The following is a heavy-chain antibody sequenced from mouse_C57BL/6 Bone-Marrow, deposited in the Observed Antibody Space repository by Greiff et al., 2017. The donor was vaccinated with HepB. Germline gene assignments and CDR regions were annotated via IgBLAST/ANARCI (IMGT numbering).Heavy chain of an antibody. Sequence: VKVVESGAELVKPGASVKISCKASGYAFSSYWMNWVKQRPGKGLEWIGQIYPGDGDTNYNGKFKGKATLTADKSSSTAYMQLSSLTSEDSAVYFCARNPYYYAMDYWGQGTSVTVSS. CDR3: ARNPYYYAMDY. J-gene: IGHJ4*01. CDR1: GYAFSSYW. V-gene: IGHV1-80*01. CDR2: IYPGDGDT.